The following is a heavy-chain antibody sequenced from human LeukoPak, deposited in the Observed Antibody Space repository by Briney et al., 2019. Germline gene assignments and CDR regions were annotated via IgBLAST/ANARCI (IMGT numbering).Heavy chain of an antibody. Sequence: ASVKVSCKASGGTFSSYAISWVRQAPGQGLEWMGGIIPIFGTANYAQKFQGRVTITADESTSTAYMELSSLRAEDTAVYYCARDVGYCSSTSCTYYYYYGMDVWGQGTTVTVSS. CDR2: IIPIFGTA. CDR1: GGTFSSYA. V-gene: IGHV1-69*13. D-gene: IGHD2-2*01. J-gene: IGHJ6*02. CDR3: ARDVGYCSSTSCTYYYYYGMDV.